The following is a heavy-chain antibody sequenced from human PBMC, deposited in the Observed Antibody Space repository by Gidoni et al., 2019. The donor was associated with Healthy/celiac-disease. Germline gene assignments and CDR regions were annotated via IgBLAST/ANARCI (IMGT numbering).Heavy chain of an antibody. CDR1: GGSISSSSYY. Sequence: QLQLQESGPGLVKPSETLSLTCTVSGGSISSSSYYWGWIRPPPGKGLEWIGSIYYSGSTYYNPSLKIRVTISVDTSKNQFSLKLSSVTAADTAVYYCARVSEEYQLPRDDAFDIWGQGTMVTVSS. CDR3: ARVSEEYQLPRDDAFDI. CDR2: IYYSGST. D-gene: IGHD2-2*01. V-gene: IGHV4-39*07. J-gene: IGHJ3*02.